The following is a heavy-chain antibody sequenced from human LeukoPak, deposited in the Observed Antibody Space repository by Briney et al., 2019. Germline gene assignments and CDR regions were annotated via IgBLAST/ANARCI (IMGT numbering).Heavy chain of an antibody. J-gene: IGHJ6*02. CDR1: GFTFSSYA. Sequence: SGGSLRLSCAASGFTFSSYAMSWVRQAPGKGLEWVSAISGSGGSTYYADSVKGRFTISRDNSKNTLYLQMNSLRAEYTAVYYCAEVMTTYYYYYGMDVWAKGPRSPSP. V-gene: IGHV3-23*01. CDR2: ISGSGGST. CDR3: AEVMTTYYYYYGMDV. D-gene: IGHD4-17*01.